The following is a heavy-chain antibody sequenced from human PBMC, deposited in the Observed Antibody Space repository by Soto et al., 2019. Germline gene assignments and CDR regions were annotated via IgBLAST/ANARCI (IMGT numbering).Heavy chain of an antibody. CDR1: GYTFIRYG. CDR3: ARGGYYDNGWGKLSQYGLDV. Sequence: QVQLVQSASEVMKPGASVKVSCKASGYTFIRYGITWVRQAPGQRLEWMGWISPYNDQTIYAQKLQGRVTMTADTSTRTVYMQLRSLKSDDTAVYYCARGGYYDNGWGKLSQYGLDVWGQGTSVTVSS. V-gene: IGHV1-18*01. CDR2: ISPYNDQT. J-gene: IGHJ6*02. D-gene: IGHD3-16*01.